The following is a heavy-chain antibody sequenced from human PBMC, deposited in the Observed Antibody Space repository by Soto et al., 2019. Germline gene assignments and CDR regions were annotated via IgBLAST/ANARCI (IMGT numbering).Heavy chain of an antibody. J-gene: IGHJ4*02. V-gene: IGHV4-30-2*01. Sequence: QLQLQESGSGLVKPSQTLSLTCAVSGGSISSGGYSWRWIRQPPRKGLEWIGYMYHSGSTYYNPSLRSRVTGSVGRSKNQFSLKLSCVTAADTAVDYCARGTTTVTTLGYWGQGTLVTVSS. D-gene: IGHD4-17*01. CDR1: GGSISSGGYS. CDR2: MYHSGST. CDR3: ARGTTTVTTLGY.